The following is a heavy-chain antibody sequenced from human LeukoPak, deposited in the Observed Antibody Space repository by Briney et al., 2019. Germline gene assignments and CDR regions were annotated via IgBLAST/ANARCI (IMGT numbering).Heavy chain of an antibody. CDR3: ARGHYGSGSEG. D-gene: IGHD3-10*01. Sequence: GGSLRLSCAASGFTFSSYAMSWVRQAPGKGLEWVSTISGRGDSTYYAESVKGRFTISRDNSKSTLYLQMNSLRAEDTAVYYCARGHYGSGSEGWGQGTLVTVSS. CDR1: GFTFSSYA. CDR2: ISGRGDST. V-gene: IGHV3-23*01. J-gene: IGHJ4*02.